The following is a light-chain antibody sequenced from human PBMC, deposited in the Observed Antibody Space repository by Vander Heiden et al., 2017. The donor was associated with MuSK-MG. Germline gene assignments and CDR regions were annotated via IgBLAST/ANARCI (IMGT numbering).Light chain of an antibody. J-gene: IGLJ2*01. CDR2: EVS. V-gene: IGLV2-8*01. Sequence: QSALTQPPPASGSPGQSVPISCTGTSNDVGTHNTVSWYQQHPDEAPKLIVFEVSKRPSGVPERFSDSRSGNTASLTVSGLQAEDEADYCCSSYGGSDDLVFGGGAKLTVL. CDR3: SSYGGSDDLV. CDR1: SNDVGTHNT.